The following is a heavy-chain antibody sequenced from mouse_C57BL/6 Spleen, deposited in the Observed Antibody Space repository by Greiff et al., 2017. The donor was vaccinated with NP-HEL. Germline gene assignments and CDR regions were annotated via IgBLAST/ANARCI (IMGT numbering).Heavy chain of an antibody. CDR3: TTASTGRDY. D-gene: IGHD1-1*01. V-gene: IGHV14-4*01. CDR2: IDPENGDT. CDR1: GFNIKDDY. J-gene: IGHJ2*01. Sequence: VQLQQSGAELVRPGASVKLSCTASGFNIKDDYMHWVKQRPEQGLEWIGWIDPENGDTEYASKFQGKATITADTSSNTAYLQLSSLTSEDTAVYYCTTASTGRDYWGQGTTLTVSS.